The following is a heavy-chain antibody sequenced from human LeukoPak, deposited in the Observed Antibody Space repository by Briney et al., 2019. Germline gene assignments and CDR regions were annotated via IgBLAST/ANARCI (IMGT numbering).Heavy chain of an antibody. CDR1: GFTFRSYG. J-gene: IGHJ4*02. V-gene: IGHV3-30*18. Sequence: GGSLRLSCAASGFTFRSYGMYWVRQAPGKGLEWVAVISYDGSNKYYADSVKGRFTVSRDNSINTLYLQINSLRAEDTAVYYCAKETGSTEFDYWGQGTLVTVSS. CDR2: ISYDGSNK. CDR3: AKETGSTEFDY. D-gene: IGHD1-26*01.